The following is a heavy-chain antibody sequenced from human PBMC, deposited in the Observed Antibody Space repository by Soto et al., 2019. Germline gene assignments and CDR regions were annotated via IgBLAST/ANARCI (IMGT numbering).Heavy chain of an antibody. D-gene: IGHD3-22*01. CDR3: ALYYYDSSGYYDNGIEYCQH. Sequence: PSDTLSLTCAAYGGSVSGYYWSWIRQPPGKGLEWIGEINHSGSTNYNPSLKSRVTISVDTSKNQFSLKLSSVTAADTAVYYCALYYYDSSGYYDNGIEYCQHGGQGTLVTVSS. V-gene: IGHV4-34*01. CDR2: INHSGST. CDR1: GGSVSGYY. J-gene: IGHJ1*01.